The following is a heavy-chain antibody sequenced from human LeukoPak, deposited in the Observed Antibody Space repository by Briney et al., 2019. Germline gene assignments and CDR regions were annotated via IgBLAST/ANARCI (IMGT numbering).Heavy chain of an antibody. CDR1: GGTFSSYA. D-gene: IGHD6-13*01. CDR2: IIPIFGTA. J-gene: IGHJ4*02. V-gene: IGHV1-69*13. Sequence: SVKVSCKASGGTFSSYAISWVRQAPGQGLEWMEGIIPIFGTANYAQKFQGRVTITADESTSTAYMELSSLRSEDTAVYYCAREGSSWYGYFDYWGQGTLVTVSS. CDR3: AREGSSWYGYFDY.